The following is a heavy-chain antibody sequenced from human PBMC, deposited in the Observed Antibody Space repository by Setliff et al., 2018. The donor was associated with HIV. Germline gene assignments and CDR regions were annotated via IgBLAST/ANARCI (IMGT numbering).Heavy chain of an antibody. CDR3: AILPVPGGAIVPPAVWVDP. Sequence: NPSETLSLTCSVSGGSISDFPYYWAWIRQPPGKGLEWIGSVFRSGYTRDNPSLKSRSSISVDTTKNQFSLKMNSVTAADTAFSYCAILPVPGGAIVPPAVWVDPWGQGILVTVSS. V-gene: IGHV4-39*01. J-gene: IGHJ5*02. CDR1: GGSISDFPYY. CDR2: VFRSGYT. D-gene: IGHD2-2*01.